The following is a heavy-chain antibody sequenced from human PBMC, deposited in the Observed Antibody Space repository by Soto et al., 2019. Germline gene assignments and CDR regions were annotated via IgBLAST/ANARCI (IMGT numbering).Heavy chain of an antibody. Sequence: ETLSLTCAVYGGSFSGYYWSWIRQPPGKGLEWIGEINHSGSTNYNPSLKSRVTISVDTSKNQFPLKLSSVTAADTAVYYCARGVRFLEWLFHYYGMDVWGQGTTVTVSS. J-gene: IGHJ6*02. CDR1: GGSFSGYY. V-gene: IGHV4-34*01. CDR3: ARGVRFLEWLFHYYGMDV. CDR2: INHSGST. D-gene: IGHD3-3*01.